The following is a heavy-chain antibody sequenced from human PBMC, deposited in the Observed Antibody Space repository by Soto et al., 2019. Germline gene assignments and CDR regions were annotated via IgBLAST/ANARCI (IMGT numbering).Heavy chain of an antibody. D-gene: IGHD2-15*01. J-gene: IGHJ4*02. Sequence: ESLKISCKGSGYSFTSYWIGWVRQMPGKGLEWMGIIYPGDSDTRYSPSFQGQVTISADKSISTAYLQWSSLKASDTAMYYCARSRGYCSGGSCVPQRFDYWGQVTLVPVS. CDR1: GYSFTSYW. CDR2: IYPGDSDT. CDR3: ARSRGYCSGGSCVPQRFDY. V-gene: IGHV5-51*01.